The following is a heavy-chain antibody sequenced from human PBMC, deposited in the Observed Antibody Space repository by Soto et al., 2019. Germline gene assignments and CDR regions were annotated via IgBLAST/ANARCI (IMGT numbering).Heavy chain of an antibody. CDR2: ISGRGVST. CDR3: AKGQSDYLK. J-gene: IGHJ4*02. D-gene: IGHD4-17*01. CDR1: GFTFSNYA. Sequence: LRLSCAASGFTFSNYAMSWVRQAPGKGLECISAISGRGVSTNYADSVKGRFTISRDNSKNTLYLQMNSLRVEDAAVYYCAKGQSDYLKWGQGTLVTVSS. V-gene: IGHV3-23*01.